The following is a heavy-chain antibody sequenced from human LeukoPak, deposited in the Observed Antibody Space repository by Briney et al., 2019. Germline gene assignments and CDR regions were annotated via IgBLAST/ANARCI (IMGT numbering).Heavy chain of an antibody. CDR2: CDGTKH. D-gene: IGHD2-2*01. V-gene: IGHV3-30*10. J-gene: IGHJ4*02. CDR3: ARGVYALGY. Sequence: CDGTKHNSTDSVKGRFTISRDNSKNMLFLQMNSLRPDDTAVYYCARGVYALGYWGQGTLVIVSS.